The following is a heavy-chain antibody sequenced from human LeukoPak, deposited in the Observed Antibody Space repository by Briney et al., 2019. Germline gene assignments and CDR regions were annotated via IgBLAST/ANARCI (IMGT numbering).Heavy chain of an antibody. CDR1: GYTFTGYY. D-gene: IGHD6-6*01. Sequence: ASVKVSCKASGYTFTGYYMHWVRQAPGQGLEWMGWINPNSGGTNYAQKFQGRVTMTRDTSISTAYMELSRLRSDDTAVYYCAREGLSSSPTPLDYWGQGPLVTVSS. CDR2: INPNSGGT. V-gene: IGHV1-2*02. J-gene: IGHJ4*02. CDR3: AREGLSSSPTPLDY.